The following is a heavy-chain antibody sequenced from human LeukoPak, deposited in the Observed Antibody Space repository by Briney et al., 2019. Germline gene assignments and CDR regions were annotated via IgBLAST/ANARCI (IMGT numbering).Heavy chain of an antibody. CDR2: IWYGGSNK. CDR1: GFTFSSYG. CDR3: AKEREPLRGYSYGTPLGV. D-gene: IGHD5-18*01. J-gene: IGHJ6*04. V-gene: IGHV3-30*02. Sequence: GGSLRLSCAASGFTFSSYGMHWVRQAPGKGLEWVAVIWYGGSNKYYADSVKGRFTISRDNSKNTLYLQMNSLRAEDTAVYYCAKEREPLRGYSYGTPLGVWGKGTTVTVSS.